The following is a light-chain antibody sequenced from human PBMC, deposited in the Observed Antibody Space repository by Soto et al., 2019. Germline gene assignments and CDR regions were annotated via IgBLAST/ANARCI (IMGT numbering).Light chain of an antibody. CDR2: DAS. CDR3: QQYKSYSQT. CDR1: QSISNW. Sequence: DIQMTQAPSTLSASVADRVTITCRASQSISNWVAWYQQKPGKAPKLLIYDASTLESGVPSRFSGSGSGTEFTLAISSLQPDDFATYYCQQYKSYSQTFGQGTKVDIK. V-gene: IGKV1-5*01. J-gene: IGKJ1*01.